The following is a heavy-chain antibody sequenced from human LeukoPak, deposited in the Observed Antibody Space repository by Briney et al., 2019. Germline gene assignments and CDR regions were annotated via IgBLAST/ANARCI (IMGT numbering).Heavy chain of an antibody. CDR2: IYNSGRT. CDR1: GGSISSHY. CDR3: ARGYCSGANCYTAPDY. Sequence: PSETLSLTCTVSGGSISSHYWSWIRQPAGKGLEWIGRIYNSGRTNYNPSLESRVTMSLDTSENQFSLKLTSVTAADTAVYYCARGYCSGANCYTAPDYWGQGTLVTVSS. D-gene: IGHD2-15*01. J-gene: IGHJ4*02. V-gene: IGHV4-4*07.